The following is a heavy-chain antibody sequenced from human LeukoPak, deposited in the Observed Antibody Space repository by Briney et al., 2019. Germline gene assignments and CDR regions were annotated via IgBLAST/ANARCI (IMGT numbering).Heavy chain of an antibody. D-gene: IGHD6-19*01. J-gene: IGHJ4*02. CDR3: AKETPTQWPVPEDY. Sequence: GGSLRLSCAASGFSFSDYYMSWIRQAPGKGLEWVSAISGSGGSTYYADSVKGRFTISRDNSKNTLYLQMNSLRAEDTAVYYCAKETPTQWPVPEDYWGQGTLVTVSS. V-gene: IGHV3-23*01. CDR2: ISGSGGST. CDR1: GFSFSDYY.